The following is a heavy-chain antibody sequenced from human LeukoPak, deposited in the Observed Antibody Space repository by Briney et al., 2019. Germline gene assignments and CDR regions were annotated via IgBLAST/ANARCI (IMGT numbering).Heavy chain of an antibody. J-gene: IGHJ5*02. V-gene: IGHV1-8*01. CDR2: MNPRNGNT. CDR1: GYTFTSDV. D-gene: IGHD1-14*01. CDR3: ARQATGGNWFDP. Sequence: ASVKVSCKTSGYTFTSDVNWVRQASGQGLEWMGWMNPRNGNTGYAQKFQGRVTMTRDTSISTAYMELNSLKASDTAMYYCARQATGGNWFDPWGQGTLVTVSS.